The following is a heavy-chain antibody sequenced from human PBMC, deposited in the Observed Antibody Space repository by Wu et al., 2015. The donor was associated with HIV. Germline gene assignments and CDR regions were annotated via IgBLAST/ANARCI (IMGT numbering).Heavy chain of an antibody. CDR2: ISAYNGDT. CDR1: GYIFTTYN. D-gene: IGHD6-13*01. V-gene: IGHV1-18*01. J-gene: IGHJ3*02. Sequence: QVQLVQSGAEVKMPGASVEVSCKTSGYIFTTYNINWVRQAPGQGLEWMGWISAYNGDTNYAQKFQGRVTMTTDTSTNTVYMGLRSLRSDDTAVYYCATEKLVGLVDAFDIWGQGTMVTVSS. CDR3: ATEKLVGLVDAFDI.